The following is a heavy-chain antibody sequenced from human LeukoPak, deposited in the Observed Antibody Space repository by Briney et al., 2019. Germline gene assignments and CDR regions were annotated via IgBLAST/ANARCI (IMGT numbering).Heavy chain of an antibody. D-gene: IGHD3-10*01. V-gene: IGHV3-48*04. CDR1: GFTVSSNY. CDR3: ARYHLGSYFRDPFDH. CDR2: ITYGSDTI. Sequence: GGSLRLSCAASGFTVSSNYMSWVRQAPGKGLEWVAYITYGSDTIFYADSVKGRFTVSRDNAKNSLYLQMDSLRAEDTAVYYCARYHLGSYFRDPFDHRGQGTLVTVSS. J-gene: IGHJ4*02.